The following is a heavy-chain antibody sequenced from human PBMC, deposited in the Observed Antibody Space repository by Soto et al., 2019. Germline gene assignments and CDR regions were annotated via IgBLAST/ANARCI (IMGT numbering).Heavy chain of an antibody. CDR1: GGSISSSNW. CDR2: IYHSGST. CDR3: ARVGGDYVRYPYGMDV. Sequence: QVQLQESGPGLVKPSGTLSLTCAVSGGSISSSNWWSWVRQPPGKGLEWIGEIYHSGSTHYNPSLKSRVTIPVDKSKNQFSLKLSSVTAADTAVYYCARVGGDYVRYPYGMDVWGQGNTVTVSS. V-gene: IGHV4-4*02. D-gene: IGHD4-17*01. J-gene: IGHJ6*02.